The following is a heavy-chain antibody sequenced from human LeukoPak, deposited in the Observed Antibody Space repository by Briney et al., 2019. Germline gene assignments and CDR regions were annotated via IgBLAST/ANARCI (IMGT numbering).Heavy chain of an antibody. D-gene: IGHD6-6*01. V-gene: IGHV4-38-2*02. CDR2: ISHNSNT. J-gene: IGHJ3*02. CDR1: GYTTTTDYY. Sequence: PSQTLSLTCAVSGYTTTTDYYRAWIRPPPRQGLEWIGIISHNSNTSYNPTLKSRVTISVDTSKIQFSLKLGSVTAADTAVSYCAREYSSSARAFDIWGQGTMVTVSS. CDR3: AREYSSSARAFDI.